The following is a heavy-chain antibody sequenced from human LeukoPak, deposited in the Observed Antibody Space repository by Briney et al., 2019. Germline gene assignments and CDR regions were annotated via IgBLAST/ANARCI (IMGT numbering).Heavy chain of an antibody. CDR3: ARDNGYPWAYFDY. V-gene: IGHV4-38-2*02. CDR2: IYHSAST. J-gene: IGHJ4*02. D-gene: IGHD6-25*01. Sequence: PSESLSLTRTVSGYSVSSGYYWGWIRQPPGKGLEWIGSIYHSASTYYNPSLKSRVTRAVDTSKNQFSLKLSSGTAADTAVYYCARDNGYPWAYFDYWGQGTLVTVSS. CDR1: GYSVSSGYY.